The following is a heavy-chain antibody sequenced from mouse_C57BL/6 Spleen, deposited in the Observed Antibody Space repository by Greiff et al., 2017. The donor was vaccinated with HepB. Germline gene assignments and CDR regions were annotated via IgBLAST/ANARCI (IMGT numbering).Heavy chain of an antibody. CDR1: GYTFTSYW. V-gene: IGHV1-69*01. Sequence: QVQLQQPGAELVMPGASVKLSCKASGYTFTSYWMHWVKQRPGQGLEWIGEIDPSDSYTNYNQKFKGKSTLTVDKSSSTAYMQLSSLTSEDSAVYYCAREGFLDYWGRGTTLTVSS. CDR2: IDPSDSYT. J-gene: IGHJ2*01. CDR3: AREGFLDY.